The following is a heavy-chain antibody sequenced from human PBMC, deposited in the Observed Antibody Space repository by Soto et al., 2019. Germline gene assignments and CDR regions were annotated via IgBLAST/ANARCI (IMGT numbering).Heavy chain of an antibody. CDR3: AKDYPLLRYFDWLVSPFDY. V-gene: IGHV3-23*01. J-gene: IGHJ4*02. D-gene: IGHD3-9*01. CDR2: ISGSGGST. Sequence: GGSLRLSCAASGFTFSSYAMSWVRQAPGKGLEWVSAISGSGGSTYYADSVKGRFTISRDNSKNTLYLQMNSLRAEDTAVYYCAKDYPLLRYFDWLVSPFDYWGQGTLVTVSS. CDR1: GFTFSSYA.